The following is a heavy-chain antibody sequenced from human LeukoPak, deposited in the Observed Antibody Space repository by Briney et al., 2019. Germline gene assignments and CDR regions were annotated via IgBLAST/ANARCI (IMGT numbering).Heavy chain of an antibody. J-gene: IGHJ4*02. D-gene: IGHD3-9*01. Sequence: GGSLRLSCVGSGFTLSGYYMSWIRQAPGKGLEWVSDISSSSSYTNYADSVKGRFTISRDNAKNSLYLQMNSLRAEDTAVYYCAREKDYDILTGIDYWGQGTLVTVSP. CDR2: ISSSSSYT. CDR1: GFTLSGYY. CDR3: AREKDYDILTGIDY. V-gene: IGHV3-11*05.